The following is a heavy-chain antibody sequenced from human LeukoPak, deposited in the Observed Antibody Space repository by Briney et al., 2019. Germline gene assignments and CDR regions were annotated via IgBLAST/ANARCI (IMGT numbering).Heavy chain of an antibody. D-gene: IGHD3-10*01. CDR2: IIPIFGTA. Sequence: SVKVSCKASGGTFSSYAISWVRQAPGQGLEWMGGIIPIFGTANYAQKFQGRVTITTDESTSTAYMELSSLRSEDTAVYYCALSEICITMLRGVIGDYYYMDGWGEGTSATVSS. CDR1: GGTFSSYA. V-gene: IGHV1-69*05. CDR3: ALSEICITMLRGVIGDYYYMDG. J-gene: IGHJ6*03.